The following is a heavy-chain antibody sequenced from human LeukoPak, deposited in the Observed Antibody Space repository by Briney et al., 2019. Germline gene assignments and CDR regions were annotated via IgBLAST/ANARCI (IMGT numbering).Heavy chain of an antibody. Sequence: GGSLRLSCAASGFTFSSYAMNWVRQAPGKGLEWVAVISYDGSNKYYADSVKGRFTISRDNSKNTLYLQMNSLRAEDTAVYYCARVAQQLVLYSTFDYWGQGTLVTVSS. CDR3: ARVAQQLVLYSTFDY. J-gene: IGHJ4*02. D-gene: IGHD6-13*01. V-gene: IGHV3-30*04. CDR2: ISYDGSNK. CDR1: GFTFSSYA.